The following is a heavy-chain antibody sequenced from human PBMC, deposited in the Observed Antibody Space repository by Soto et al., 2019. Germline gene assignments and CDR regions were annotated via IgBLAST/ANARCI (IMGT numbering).Heavy chain of an antibody. D-gene: IGHD3-10*01. CDR3: ARDVGKNY. CDR2: IHSSGNL. V-gene: IGHV4-4*07. J-gene: IGHJ4*02. Sequence: PSETLSLTFTVSGSSVSSYYWSWFRQPVGKGLEWIGRIHSSGNLNYNPSLESRVTMSLDTSKNQFSLRLTSVTAADTALYLCARDVGKNYWGQGIRVTVSS. CDR1: GSSVSSYY.